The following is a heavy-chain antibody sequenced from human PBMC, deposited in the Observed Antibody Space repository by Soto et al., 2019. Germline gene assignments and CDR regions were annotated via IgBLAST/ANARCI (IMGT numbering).Heavy chain of an antibody. CDR1: GGSISSGDYY. CDR2: IYYSGST. CDR3: ARDAAMSSFLGIAVAGTLRYFDY. Sequence: PSETLSLTCTVSGGSISSGDYYWSWIRQPPGKGLEWIGYIYYSGSTYYNPSLKSRVTISVDTSKNQFSLKLSSVTAADTAVYYCARDAAMSSFLGIAVAGTLRYFDYWGQGTLVTVSS. J-gene: IGHJ4*02. D-gene: IGHD6-19*01. V-gene: IGHV4-30-4*01.